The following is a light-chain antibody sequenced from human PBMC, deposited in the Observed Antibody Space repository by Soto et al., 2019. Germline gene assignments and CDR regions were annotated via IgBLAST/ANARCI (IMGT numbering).Light chain of an antibody. V-gene: IGKV3-15*01. CDR3: QQYNTWPPTWT. J-gene: IGKJ5*01. CDR2: GAS. Sequence: EIVMTQSPATLSLSPGERATLSCRASQSVSRKLAWYQQTRGQAPRLLSYGASTRATGVPARFSGSGSGTEFTLTISNLQSEDFAVYHCQQYNTWPPTWTFGQGTRLEIK. CDR1: QSVSRK.